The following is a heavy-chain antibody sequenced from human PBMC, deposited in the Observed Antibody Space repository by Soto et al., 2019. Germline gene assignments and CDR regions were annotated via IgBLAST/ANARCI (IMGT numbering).Heavy chain of an antibody. CDR3: STPPSKFGCSGGSCYSRWFNWFSP. V-gene: IGHV4-34*01. Sequence: KPSETLSLTGAVCGGSFSGYDCSWIRQPPGKGLEWIGEINHSGSTNYNPSIKSRVTISVDTSKNQFSLKLSSVTAADTAVYYCSTPPSKFGCSGGSCYSRWFNWFSPCGQGTPVSVSS. CDR1: GGSFSGYD. CDR2: INHSGST. D-gene: IGHD2-15*01. J-gene: IGHJ5*02.